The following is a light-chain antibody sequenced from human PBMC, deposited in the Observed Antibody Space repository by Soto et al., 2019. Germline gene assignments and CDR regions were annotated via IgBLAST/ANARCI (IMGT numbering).Light chain of an antibody. Sequence: QSWLTQPGSVCGAPGQTGTISCAGSTSNFGAGYDLHWYQQFPRTAPRLLIFCNNNRPSGVPDRFSDSKAATSASLAIPGLQAEDEAAYSRQSYDISLSGYLFG. CDR2: CNN. V-gene: IGLV1-40*01. CDR3: QSYDISLSGYL. CDR1: TSNFGAGYD. J-gene: IGLJ7*01.